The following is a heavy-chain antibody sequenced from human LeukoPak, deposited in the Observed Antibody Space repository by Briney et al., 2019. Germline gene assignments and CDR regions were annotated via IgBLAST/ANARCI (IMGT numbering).Heavy chain of an antibody. CDR1: GFTFSSYA. CDR3: AKDGPIWFGANPLPGNDY. J-gene: IGHJ4*02. Sequence: GGSLRLSCAASGFTFSSYAMSWVRQAPGKGLEWFSAISGSGGSTYYADSVKGRFTISRDNSKNTLYLQMNSLRAEDTAVYYCAKDGPIWFGANPLPGNDYWGQGTLVTVSS. V-gene: IGHV3-23*01. CDR2: ISGSGGST. D-gene: IGHD3-10*01.